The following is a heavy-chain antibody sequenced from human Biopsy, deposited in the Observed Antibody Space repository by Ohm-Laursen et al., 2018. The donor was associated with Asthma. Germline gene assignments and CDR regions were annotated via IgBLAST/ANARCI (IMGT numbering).Heavy chain of an antibody. D-gene: IGHD3-22*01. V-gene: IGHV3-9*01. CDR3: AKVRSDWVITESFDY. Sequence: SLRLSCSASGFKFDEYTMHWVRQAPGKGLEWVSGISWNSATIGYADSVEGRFTISRDNAKNSVFLHMDSLRLEDTAFYYCAKVRSDWVITESFDYWGQGVLVTVSS. CDR2: ISWNSATI. J-gene: IGHJ4*02. CDR1: GFKFDEYT.